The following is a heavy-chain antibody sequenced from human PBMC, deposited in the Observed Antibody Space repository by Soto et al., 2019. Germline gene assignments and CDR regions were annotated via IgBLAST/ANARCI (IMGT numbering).Heavy chain of an antibody. Sequence: SETLSLTCAVYGGSFSGYYWSWIRQPPGKGLEWIGEINHSGSTNYNPSLKSRVTISVDTSKNQFSLKLSSVTAADTAVYYCARGNRDYGDYANYYFDYWGQGTLVTVSS. J-gene: IGHJ4*02. CDR2: INHSGST. V-gene: IGHV4-34*01. CDR1: GGSFSGYY. CDR3: ARGNRDYGDYANYYFDY. D-gene: IGHD4-17*01.